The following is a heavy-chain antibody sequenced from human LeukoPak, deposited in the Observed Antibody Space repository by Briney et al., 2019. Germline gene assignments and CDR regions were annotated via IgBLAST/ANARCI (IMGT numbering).Heavy chain of an antibody. CDR1: GFTFDEHD. Sequence: GGSLRLSCAASGFTFDEHDMYWVRQVPGKGLEWVCLISKDGGNKHYADSVKGRFSISRDSNRNSLSLQMNSLRSEDTALYFCAKRSGAPNNFDYWGQGALVTVSS. CDR2: ISKDGGNK. CDR3: AKRSGAPNNFDY. V-gene: IGHV3-43*02. J-gene: IGHJ4*02. D-gene: IGHD1-1*01.